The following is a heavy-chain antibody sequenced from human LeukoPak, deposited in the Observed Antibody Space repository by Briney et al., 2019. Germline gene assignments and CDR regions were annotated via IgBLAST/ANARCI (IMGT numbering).Heavy chain of an antibody. CDR1: GFTFSSYS. CDR3: ARDANNYGDITGFDP. V-gene: IGHV3-7*01. D-gene: IGHD4-17*01. CDR2: IKQDGSEK. J-gene: IGHJ5*02. Sequence: GGSLRLSCAASGFTFSSYSMNWVRQAPGKGLEWVANIKQDGSEKYYVDSVKGRFTTSRDNAKNSLYLQMNSLRAEDTAVYYCARDANNYGDITGFDPWGQGTLVTVSS.